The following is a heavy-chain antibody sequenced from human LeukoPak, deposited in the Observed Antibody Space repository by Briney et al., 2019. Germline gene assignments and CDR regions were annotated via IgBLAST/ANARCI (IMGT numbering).Heavy chain of an antibody. CDR3: ARGTMAAGFDP. J-gene: IGHJ5*02. CDR1: GVSISSYY. V-gene: IGHV4-4*07. CDR2: IYSSGST. D-gene: IGHD4/OR15-4a*01. Sequence: PSETLSLTCTVSGVSISSYYWNWIRQPAGKGLEWIGRIYSSGSTNYNPSLKSRVTVSVDTSENQFSLKLNSVTAADTAIYYCARGTMAAGFDPWGQGTLVTVSS.